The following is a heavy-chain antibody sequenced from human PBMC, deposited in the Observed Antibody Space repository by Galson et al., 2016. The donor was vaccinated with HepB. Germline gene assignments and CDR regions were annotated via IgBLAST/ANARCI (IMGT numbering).Heavy chain of an antibody. Sequence: SETLSLTCTVSGGSISSSSYYWGWIRQPPGKGLEWIATISYSGSTYYNPSLKSRVTISVGTSKNQFSLKLSSVTAADTAVYYCARSSRAQYHDFWSGYFGWYFDLWGRGTLVTVSS. D-gene: IGHD3-3*01. CDR3: ARSSRAQYHDFWSGYFGWYFDL. CDR2: ISYSGST. V-gene: IGHV4-39*01. J-gene: IGHJ2*01. CDR1: GGSISSSSYY.